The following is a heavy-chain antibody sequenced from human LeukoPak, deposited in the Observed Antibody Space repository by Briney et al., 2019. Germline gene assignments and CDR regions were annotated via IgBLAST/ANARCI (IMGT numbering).Heavy chain of an antibody. CDR3: ARSDFDWLLLTPNSWFDP. D-gene: IGHD3-9*01. V-gene: IGHV4-59*01. CDR2: IYYSGST. CDR1: GGSISSYY. J-gene: IGHJ5*02. Sequence: SGTLSLTCTVSGGSISSYYWSWIRQPPGKGLEWIGYIYYSGSTNYNPSLKSRVTISVDTSKNQFSLKLSSVTAADTAVYYCARSDFDWLLLTPNSWFDPWGQGTLVTVSS.